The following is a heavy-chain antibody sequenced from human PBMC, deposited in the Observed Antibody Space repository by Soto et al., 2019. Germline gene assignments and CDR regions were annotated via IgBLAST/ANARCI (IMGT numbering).Heavy chain of an antibody. Sequence: PSETLSLTCTVSGGSISSYYWSWIRQPPGKGLEWIGYIYYSGSTYYNPSIKSRVTISVDTSKNQFSLKLSSVLAADTAVYYCARLRSGSYYFDYWGQGTLVTAPQ. CDR2: IYYSGST. V-gene: IGHV4-59*08. CDR1: GGSISSYY. CDR3: ARLRSGSYYFDY. D-gene: IGHD1-26*01. J-gene: IGHJ4*02.